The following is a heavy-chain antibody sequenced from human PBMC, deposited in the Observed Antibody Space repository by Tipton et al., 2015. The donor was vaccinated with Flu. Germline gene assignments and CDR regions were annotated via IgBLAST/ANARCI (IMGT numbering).Heavy chain of an antibody. J-gene: IGHJ6*02. CDR3: ARDRPNYYYYGMDV. Sequence: LSCTVSGGSISSYYWSWIRQPPGKGLEWIGYIYYSGSTNYNPSLKSRVTISVDTPKNQFSLKLSSVTAADTAVYYCARDRPNYYYYGMDVWGQGTTVTVSS. CDR2: IYYSGST. CDR1: GGSISSYY. V-gene: IGHV4-59*01.